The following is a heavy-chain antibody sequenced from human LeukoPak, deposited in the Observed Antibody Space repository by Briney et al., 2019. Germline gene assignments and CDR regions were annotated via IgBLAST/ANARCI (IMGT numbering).Heavy chain of an antibody. V-gene: IGHV1-2*02. CDR3: ARDLAVAGTWWFGP. CDR2: INPNSGGT. CDR1: GYTFTGYY. D-gene: IGHD6-19*01. J-gene: IGHJ5*02. Sequence: ASVKVSCKASGYTFTGYYMHWVRQAPGQGLEWMGWINPNSGGTNYAQKFQGRVTMTRDTSISTAYMELSRLRSDDTAVYYCARDLAVAGTWWFGPWGQGTLVTVSS.